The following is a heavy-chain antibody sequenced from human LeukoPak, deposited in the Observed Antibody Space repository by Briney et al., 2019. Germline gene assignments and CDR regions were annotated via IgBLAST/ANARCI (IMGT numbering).Heavy chain of an antibody. CDR3: AKRPYYYGSGPPYFDY. D-gene: IGHD3-10*01. CDR1: GFTFSSYA. CDR2: ISGSGGST. V-gene: IGHV3-23*01. J-gene: IGHJ4*02. Sequence: GGSLRLSCAASGFTFSSYAMSWVRQAPGKGLEWVSAISGSGGSTYYADSVKGRFTISRDNSKNTLYLRMNSLRAEDTAVYYCAKRPYYYGSGPPYFDYWGQGTLVTVSS.